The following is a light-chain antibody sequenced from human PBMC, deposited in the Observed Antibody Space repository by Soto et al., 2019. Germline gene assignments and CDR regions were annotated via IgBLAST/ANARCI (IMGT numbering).Light chain of an antibody. CDR3: QQYHGYSLT. Sequence: DIQMTQSPSTLSGSVGDIVTITFRAGQTISSWLALYQQKPGKAPKLLIYKASTLKSGVPSRFSGSGSGTEFTLTISSLQPDDFATYYCQQYHGYSLTFGQGTKVDI. V-gene: IGKV1-5*03. J-gene: IGKJ1*01. CDR2: KAS. CDR1: QTISSW.